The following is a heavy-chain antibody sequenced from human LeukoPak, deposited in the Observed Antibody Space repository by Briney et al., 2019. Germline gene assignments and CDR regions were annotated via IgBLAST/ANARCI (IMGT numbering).Heavy chain of an antibody. CDR1: GGSISSGGYS. Sequence: SETLSLTCTVSGGSISSGGYSWSWIRQHPGKGLEWIGYIYYSGSTYYNPSLKSRVTISVDTSKNQFSLKLSSVTAADTAVYYCARLDGGDGYDYWGQGTLVTVSS. CDR3: ARLDGGDGYDY. V-gene: IGHV4-31*03. J-gene: IGHJ4*02. CDR2: IYYSGST. D-gene: IGHD2-21*01.